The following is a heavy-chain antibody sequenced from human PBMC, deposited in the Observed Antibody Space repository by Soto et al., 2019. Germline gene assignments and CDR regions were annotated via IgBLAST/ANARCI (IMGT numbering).Heavy chain of an antibody. V-gene: IGHV3-30*03. J-gene: IGHJ4*02. CDR2: ISYDGSNK. Sequence: GGSLRLSCAASGFTFSSYGMHWVRQAPGKGLEWGAVISYDGSNKYSADSVKGRFPISRDNSKTPLYLQMNSLRAEDPAVYYCAREWREGEVWFGETKGSHFDYWGQGTLVTVSS. D-gene: IGHD3-10*01. CDR1: GFTFSSYG. CDR3: AREWREGEVWFGETKGSHFDY.